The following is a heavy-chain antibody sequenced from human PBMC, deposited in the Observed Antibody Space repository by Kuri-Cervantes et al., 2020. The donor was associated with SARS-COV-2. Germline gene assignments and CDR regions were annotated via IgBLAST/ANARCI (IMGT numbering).Heavy chain of an antibody. D-gene: IGHD5-24*01. CDR3: ARQVGYNYYHDAFDI. CDR2: IYHSGST. CDR1: GGSISSSSYY. V-gene: IGHV4-39*01. Sequence: ESLKISCAVSGGSISSSSYYWGWIRQPPGKGLEWIGSIYHSGSTYYNPSLKSRVTISVDTSKNQFSLKLSSVTAADTAVYYCARQVGYNYYHDAFDIWGQGTMVTVSS. J-gene: IGHJ3*02.